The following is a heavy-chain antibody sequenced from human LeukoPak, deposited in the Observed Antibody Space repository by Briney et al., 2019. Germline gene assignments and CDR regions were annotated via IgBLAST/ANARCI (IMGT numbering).Heavy chain of an antibody. V-gene: IGHV3-30*02. Sequence: GGSLRLSCAASGFTFSSYGMHWVRQAPGKGLEWVAFIRYDGSNKYYADSVKGRFTISRDNSKNTVHLQMNSLRAVDTAMYYCVRDGAHWDLDYWGQGTLVTVSS. J-gene: IGHJ4*02. CDR2: IRYDGSNK. D-gene: IGHD7-27*01. CDR1: GFTFSSYG. CDR3: VRDGAHWDLDY.